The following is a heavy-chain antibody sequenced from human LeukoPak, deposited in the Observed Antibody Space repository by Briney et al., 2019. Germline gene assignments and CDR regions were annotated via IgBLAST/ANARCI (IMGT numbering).Heavy chain of an antibody. CDR2: ISYTGSA. J-gene: IGHJ4*02. Sequence: SETLSLTCTVSGGSISAYYWNWIRQPPGKGLEWICYISYTGSADYSPSLKSRVTISVDTSKNQFSLKLTSLTAADTAVYYCARDKQPGDYWGQGTLVTVSS. CDR1: GGSISAYY. CDR3: ARDKQPGDY. D-gene: IGHD5-18*01. V-gene: IGHV4-59*01.